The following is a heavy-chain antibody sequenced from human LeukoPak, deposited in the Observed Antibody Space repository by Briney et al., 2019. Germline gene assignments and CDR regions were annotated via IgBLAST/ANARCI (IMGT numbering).Heavy chain of an antibody. CDR2: ISGSSSTI. D-gene: IGHD6-13*01. CDR1: GFTFSIYS. V-gene: IGHV3-48*04. Sequence: GGSLRLSCAASGFTFSIYSMNWVRQAPGMGLEWVSYISGSSSTIYYVDSVKGRFTISRDNAKNSLFLQMNSLRAEDTAIYYCARDRVAAAADYWGQGTLVTVSS. J-gene: IGHJ4*02. CDR3: ARDRVAAAADY.